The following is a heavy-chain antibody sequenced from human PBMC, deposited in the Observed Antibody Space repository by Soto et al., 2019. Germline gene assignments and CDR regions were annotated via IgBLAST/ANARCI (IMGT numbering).Heavy chain of an antibody. CDR1: GFTFSDYA. D-gene: IGHD6-19*01. Sequence: VQLVESGGGVVQPGRSLRLSCAASGFTFSDYAMHWVRQAPGKGLEWVAVVSHDGRNTHYADSVKGRFTISRDSSKNTVALEMTSLRAEDTTVYYCAKGGRQWLVTSDFNYWGQGALVTVSS. CDR3: AKGGRQWLVTSDFNY. J-gene: IGHJ4*02. V-gene: IGHV3-30*18. CDR2: VSHDGRNT.